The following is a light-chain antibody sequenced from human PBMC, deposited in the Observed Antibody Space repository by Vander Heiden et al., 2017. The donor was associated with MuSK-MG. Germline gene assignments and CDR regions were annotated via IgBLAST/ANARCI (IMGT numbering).Light chain of an antibody. CDR1: QTIGSQ. V-gene: IGKV3-11*01. J-gene: IGKJ4*01. CDR3: QQRGGWPLT. Sequence: QSPATLSLSPGERATLSCRASQTIGSQLAWYQQKPGQAPRLLISDASNRATAIPARFSGSGSGTDFTFTISSLESEDFAVYYCQQRGGWPLTFGGGTKVEIK. CDR2: DAS.